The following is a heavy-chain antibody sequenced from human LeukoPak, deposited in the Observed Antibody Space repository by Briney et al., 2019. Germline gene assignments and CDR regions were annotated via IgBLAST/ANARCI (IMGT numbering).Heavy chain of an antibody. CDR3: ARVSYVWGSYHLYYFDY. Sequence: SSETLSLTCTVSGGSISSYYWSWIRQPPGKGLEWIGYIYYSGSTNYNPSLKSRVTISVDTSKNQFSLKLSSVTAADTAVYYCARVSYVWGSYHLYYFDYWGQGTLVTVSS. CDR2: IYYSGST. V-gene: IGHV4-59*12. J-gene: IGHJ4*02. CDR1: GGSISSYY. D-gene: IGHD3-16*02.